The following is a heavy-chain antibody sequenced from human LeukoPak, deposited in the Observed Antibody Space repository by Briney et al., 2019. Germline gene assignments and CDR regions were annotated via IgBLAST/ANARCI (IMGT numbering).Heavy chain of an antibody. Sequence: TPGGSLRLSCAVSGFTFSDSHMTWIRQAPGKGLEWVSYISSSGSTIYYADSVKGRFTISRDNAKNSLYLQMNSLRAEDTAVYYCAERGITMIGGVWGKGTTVTISS. J-gene: IGHJ6*04. CDR3: AERGITMIGGV. CDR1: GFTFSDSH. D-gene: IGHD3-10*02. V-gene: IGHV3-11*04. CDR2: ISSSGSTI.